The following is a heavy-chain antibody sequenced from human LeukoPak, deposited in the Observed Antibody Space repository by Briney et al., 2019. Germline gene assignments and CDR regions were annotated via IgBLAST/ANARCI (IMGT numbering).Heavy chain of an antibody. CDR1: GYTFTGYY. J-gene: IGHJ3*02. Sequence: GASVKVSCKASGYTFTGYYMHWVRQAPGQGLEWMGWISAYNGNTNYAQKLQGRVTMTTDTSTSTAYMELRSLRSDDTAAYYCARAPFEYYDSSGYYAFDIWGQGTMVTVSS. D-gene: IGHD3-22*01. CDR3: ARAPFEYYDSSGYYAFDI. CDR2: ISAYNGNT. V-gene: IGHV1-18*04.